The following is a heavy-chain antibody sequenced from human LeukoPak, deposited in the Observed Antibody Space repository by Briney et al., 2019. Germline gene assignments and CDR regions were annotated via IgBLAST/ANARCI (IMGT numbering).Heavy chain of an antibody. J-gene: IGHJ4*02. V-gene: IGHV6-1*01. CDR1: GDSVSSNSAS. D-gene: IGHD6-6*01. CDR2: TYYRSKWYN. CDR3: ARDPVMGVWYSSSHFDY. Sequence: SQTLSLTCAISGDSVSSNSASWNWIRQSPSSGLEWLGRTYYRSKWYNDYAVSVKSRITINPDTYKNQFSLQLNSVTPEDTAVYYCARDPVMGVWYSSSHFDYWGQGTLVTVSS.